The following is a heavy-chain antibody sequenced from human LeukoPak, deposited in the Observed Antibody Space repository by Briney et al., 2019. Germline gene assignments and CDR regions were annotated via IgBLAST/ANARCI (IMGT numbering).Heavy chain of an antibody. CDR2: ISAYNGNT. J-gene: IGHJ4*02. Sequence: ASVKVSRKASGYTFTSYGISWVRQAPGQGLEWMGWISAYNGNTNYAQKLQGSVTMTTDTSTSTAYMELRSLRSDDTAVYYCARDSAEWELRFGYFDYWGQGTLVTVSS. CDR1: GYTFTSYG. CDR3: ARDSAEWELRFGYFDY. V-gene: IGHV1-18*01. D-gene: IGHD1-26*01.